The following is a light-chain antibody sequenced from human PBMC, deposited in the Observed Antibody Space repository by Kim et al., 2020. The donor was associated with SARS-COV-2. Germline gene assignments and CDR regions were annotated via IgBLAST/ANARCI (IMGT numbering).Light chain of an antibody. CDR2: GAY. CDR1: QSVSSSY. Sequence: PGERATLSCRASQSVSSSYLAWYQQKPGQAPRLLIYGAYSRATGIPDRFSGSGSGTDFTLTISRLEPEDFAVYYCQQYGSSPMYTFGQGTKVDIK. CDR3: QQYGSSPMYT. J-gene: IGKJ2*01. V-gene: IGKV3-20*01.